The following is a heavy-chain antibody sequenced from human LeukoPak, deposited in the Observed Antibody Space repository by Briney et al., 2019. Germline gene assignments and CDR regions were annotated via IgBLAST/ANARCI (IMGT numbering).Heavy chain of an antibody. D-gene: IGHD1-26*01. V-gene: IGHV3-7*03. Sequence: PGGSLRLSCTASGFPFIEYSMNWVRQAPGKGLEWVANIKQDGSEKYYVDSVKGRFTISRDNSKNTLYLQMNSLRAEDTAVYYCAKAGESRSYYFHYWGQGTLVTVSS. CDR1: GFPFIEYS. J-gene: IGHJ4*02. CDR3: AKAGESRSYYFHY. CDR2: IKQDGSEK.